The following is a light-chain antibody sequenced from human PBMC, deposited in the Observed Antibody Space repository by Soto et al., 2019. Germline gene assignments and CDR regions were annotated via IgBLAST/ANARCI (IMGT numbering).Light chain of an antibody. CDR3: SSYTIHTTVI. Sequence: QSALTQPASVSGSPGQSITISCSGTSSDIGADKYVSWYQQDPGKAPKLMISEVNYRPSGVSNRFSGSKSGNTAYLTISGLQAEDEAHYYCSSYTIHTTVIFGGGTQLT. CDR2: EVN. J-gene: IGLJ7*01. V-gene: IGLV2-14*01. CDR1: SSDIGADKY.